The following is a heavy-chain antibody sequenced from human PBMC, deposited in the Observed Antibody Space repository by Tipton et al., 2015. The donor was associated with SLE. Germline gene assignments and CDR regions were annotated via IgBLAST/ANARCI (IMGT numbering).Heavy chain of an antibody. Sequence: SLRLSCAASGFTFSSYSMNWVRQAPGKGLEWVSSISSSSSYIYYADSLKGRFTISRDNAKNSLYLQMNSLRAEDTAVYYCARDGSGSYYPYYYYMDVWGKGTTVSVSS. CDR1: GFTFSSYS. J-gene: IGHJ6*03. D-gene: IGHD1-26*01. V-gene: IGHV3-21*01. CDR2: ISSSSSYI. CDR3: ARDGSGSYYPYYYYMDV.